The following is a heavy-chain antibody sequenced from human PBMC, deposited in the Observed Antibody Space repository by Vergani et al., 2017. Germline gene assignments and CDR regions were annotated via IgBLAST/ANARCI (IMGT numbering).Heavy chain of an antibody. J-gene: IGHJ5*02. Sequence: QVQLQESGPGLLKPSETLSLTCSVSGGSTSGYYWSWIRQPPGKELEWIGYMYHSGSTNYNPSLETRVTISGDTSKNQFSLKLNSVTAADTAVYYCGRVADFYGLGSRLLDLWGQGILVTVSS. V-gene: IGHV4-59*01. CDR2: MYHSGST. CDR3: GRVADFYGLGSRLLDL. CDR1: GGSTSGYY. D-gene: IGHD3-10*01.